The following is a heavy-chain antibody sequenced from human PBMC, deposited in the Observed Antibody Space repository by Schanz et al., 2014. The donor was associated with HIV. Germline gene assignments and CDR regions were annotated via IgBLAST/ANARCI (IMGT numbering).Heavy chain of an antibody. CDR2: ISYDGTNK. CDR1: GFTFDSYG. V-gene: IGHV3-30*03. CDR3: AREGCIGGSCYCDF. D-gene: IGHD2-15*01. J-gene: IGHJ4*02. Sequence: QVQLVESGGGVVQPGRSLRLSCAASGFTFDSYGMHWVRQAPGKGLEWVAVISYDGTNKVYADSVKGRFTISRDNAKSSLYLQMSSLRAEDTAVYFCAREGCIGGSCYCDFWGQGSLVIVSS.